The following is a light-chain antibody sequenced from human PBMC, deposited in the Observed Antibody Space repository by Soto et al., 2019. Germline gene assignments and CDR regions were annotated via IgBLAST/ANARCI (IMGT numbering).Light chain of an antibody. CDR2: GAS. CDR3: QQYGISPPYT. V-gene: IGKV3-20*01. J-gene: IGKJ2*01. CDR1: QSVASNY. Sequence: EIVLTQSPGTLSLSPGERATLSRRASQSVASNYLAWYQQKPGQTPRLLIYGASSRATDIPDRFSGSGSGTDFTLTISSLEPEDFAVYYCQQYGISPPYTFGQGTKLEIK.